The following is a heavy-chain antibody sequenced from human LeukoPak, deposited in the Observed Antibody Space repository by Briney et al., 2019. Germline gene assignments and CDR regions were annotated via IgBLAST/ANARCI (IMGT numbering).Heavy chain of an antibody. D-gene: IGHD3-10*01. V-gene: IGHV3-23*01. Sequence: PGGSLRLSCAASGFTFSSYGMSWVRQAPGKGLEWVSAISGSGGSTYYADSVKGRFTISRDNSKNTLYLQMNSLRAEDTAVYYCAVDLPFPPGYGSGSPDYWGQGTLVTVSS. J-gene: IGHJ4*02. CDR3: AVDLPFPPGYGSGSPDY. CDR1: GFTFSSYG. CDR2: ISGSGGST.